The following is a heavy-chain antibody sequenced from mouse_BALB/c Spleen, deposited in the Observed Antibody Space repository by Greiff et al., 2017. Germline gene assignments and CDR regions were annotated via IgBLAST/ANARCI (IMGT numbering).Heavy chain of an antibody. Sequence: VQLQQSGAELAKPGASVKMSCKASGYTFTSYWMHWVKQRPGQGLEWIGYINPSTGYTEYNQKFKDKATLTADKSSSTAYMQLSSLTSEDSAVYYCARDTTVEGNYWGQGTTLTVSS. CDR3: ARDTTVEGNY. CDR1: GYTFTSYW. J-gene: IGHJ2*01. V-gene: IGHV1-7*01. CDR2: INPSTGYT. D-gene: IGHD1-1*01.